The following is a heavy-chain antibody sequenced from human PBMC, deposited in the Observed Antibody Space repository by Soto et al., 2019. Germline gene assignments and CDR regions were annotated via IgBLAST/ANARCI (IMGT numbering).Heavy chain of an antibody. CDR2: IYYSGST. J-gene: IGHJ5*02. CDR3: ARDQGYYYDSSGFTPQNWFDP. V-gene: IGHV4-59*01. Sequence: PSDTLSLTCTFSGFSISSYYWSWIRQPPGKGLEWIGYIYYSGSTNYNPSLKSRVTISVDTSKNQFSLKLSSVTAADTAVYYCARDQGYYYDSSGFTPQNWFDPWGQGTLVNVPS. CDR1: GFSISSYY. D-gene: IGHD3-22*01.